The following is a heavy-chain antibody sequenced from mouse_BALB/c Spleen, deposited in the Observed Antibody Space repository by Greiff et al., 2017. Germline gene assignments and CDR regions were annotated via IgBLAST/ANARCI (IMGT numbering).Heavy chain of an antibody. Sequence: QVQLQQPGAELVKPGASVKLSCKASGYTFTSYYMYWVKQRPGQGLEWIGGINPSNGGTNFNEKFKSKATLTVDKSSSTAYMQLSSLTSEDSAVYYCTRSGNYYPSCDYWGQGTTLTVSS. V-gene: IGHV1S81*02. CDR1: GYTFTSYY. CDR2: INPSNGGT. J-gene: IGHJ2*01. CDR3: TRSGNYYPSCDY. D-gene: IGHD1-1*01.